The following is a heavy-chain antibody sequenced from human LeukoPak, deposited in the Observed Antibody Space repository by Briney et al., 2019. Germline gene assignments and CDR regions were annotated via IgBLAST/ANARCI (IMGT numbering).Heavy chain of an antibody. V-gene: IGHV3-11*01. CDR1: GFTFSNAW. CDR3: ASLKNYYDSSGYLVTDAFDI. Sequence: GGSLRLSCAATGFTFSNAWMSWVRQAPGKGLEWVSYISSSGSTIYYADSVKGRFTISRDNAKNSLYLQMNSLRAEDTAVYYCASLKNYYDSSGYLVTDAFDIWGQGTMVTVSS. CDR2: ISSSGSTI. J-gene: IGHJ3*02. D-gene: IGHD3-22*01.